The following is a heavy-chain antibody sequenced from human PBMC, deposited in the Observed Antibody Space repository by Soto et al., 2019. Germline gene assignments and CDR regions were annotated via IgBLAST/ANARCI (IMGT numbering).Heavy chain of an antibody. J-gene: IGHJ6*02. CDR3: AHSRAPYGDWAPSYYYYGMDV. Sequence: SGPTLVNPTQTLTLTCTFSGFSLSTSGVGVGWIRQPPGKALEWLALIYWDDDKRYSPSLKSRLTITKDTSKNQVVLTMTNMDPVDTATYYCAHSRAPYGDWAPSYYYYGMDVWGQGTTVTVSS. V-gene: IGHV2-5*02. CDR1: GFSLSTSGVG. CDR2: IYWDDDK. D-gene: IGHD2-21*01.